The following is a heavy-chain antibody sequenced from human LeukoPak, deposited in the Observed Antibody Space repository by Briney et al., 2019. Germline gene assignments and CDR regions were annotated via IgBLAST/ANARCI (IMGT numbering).Heavy chain of an antibody. J-gene: IGHJ4*02. D-gene: IGHD2-8*02. CDR3: ARGTAGYYFDY. V-gene: IGHV4-59*01. CDR2: IYYSGST. Sequence: SETLSLTCTVSGGSISSYYWSWIRQPPGKGLEWIGYIYYSGSTNYNPSLKSRVTISVDTTKNQFSLKLSSVTAADTAVYYCARGTAGYYFDYWGQGTLVTVSS. CDR1: GGSISSYY.